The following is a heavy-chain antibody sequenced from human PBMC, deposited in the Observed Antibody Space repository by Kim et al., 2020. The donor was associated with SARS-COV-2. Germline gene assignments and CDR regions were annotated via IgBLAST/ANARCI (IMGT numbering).Heavy chain of an antibody. CDR3: ARDSGSRGGSSWYYAH. CDR2: INAGNGNT. CDR1: GYTFTSYA. Sequence: ASVKVSCKASGYTFTSYAMHWVRQAPGQRLEWMGWINAGNGNTKYSQKFQGRVTITRDTSASTAYMELSSLRSEDTAVYYCARDSGSRGGSSWYYAHWGQGTLVTVSS. D-gene: IGHD6-13*01. V-gene: IGHV1-3*01. J-gene: IGHJ1*01.